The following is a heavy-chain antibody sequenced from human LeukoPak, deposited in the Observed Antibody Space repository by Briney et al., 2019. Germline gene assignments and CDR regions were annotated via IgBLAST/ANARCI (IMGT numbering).Heavy chain of an antibody. CDR3: ARGAIDYRVNGIDY. D-gene: IGHD4-11*01. J-gene: IGHJ4*01. Sequence: ASVKVSCKASGGTFSSYAISWVRQAPGQGLEWMGGIIPIFGTANYAQKFQGRVTITADKSTSTAYMELSSLRSEDTAVYYCARGAIDYRVNGIDYWGQEPWSPSPQ. CDR2: IIPIFGTA. V-gene: IGHV1-69*06. CDR1: GGTFSSYA.